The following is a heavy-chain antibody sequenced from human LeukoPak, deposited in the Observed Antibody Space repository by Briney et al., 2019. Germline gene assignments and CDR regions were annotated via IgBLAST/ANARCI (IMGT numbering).Heavy chain of an antibody. D-gene: IGHD3-22*01. J-gene: IGHJ3*02. CDR3: ARERLNYYDSSGAFDI. V-gene: IGHV3-23*01. CDR1: GFTFSSYA. Sequence: GGSLRLSCAASGFTFSSYAMSWVRQAPGKGLEWVSAISGSGGSTYYADSVKGRFTISRDNSKNTLYLQMNSLRAEDTAVYYCARERLNYYDSSGAFDIWGQGTMVTVSS. CDR2: ISGSGGST.